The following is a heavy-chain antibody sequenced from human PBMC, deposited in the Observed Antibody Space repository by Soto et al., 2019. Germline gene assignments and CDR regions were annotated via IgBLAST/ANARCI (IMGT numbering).Heavy chain of an antibody. J-gene: IGHJ4*02. CDR1: GYILTTYY. CDR3: ARTEQWLVPPFDY. Sequence: ASVKVSCKASGYILTTYYMHWVRQAPGQGLEWVGMIDPSGGSTSYAQKFQGRVTMTRDTSTSTVYMELSSLRSEDTAIYYCARTEQWLVPPFDYWGQGTLVTVSS. D-gene: IGHD6-19*01. CDR2: IDPSGGST. V-gene: IGHV1-46*01.